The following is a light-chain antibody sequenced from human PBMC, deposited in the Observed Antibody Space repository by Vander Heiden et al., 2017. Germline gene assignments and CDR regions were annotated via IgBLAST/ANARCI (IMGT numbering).Light chain of an antibody. CDR1: TLGDKY. CDR3: QAWDSSTAVV. J-gene: IGLJ2*01. CDR2: QDS. Sequence: SYELTQPPSAAVSPGPTASITCPGHTLGDKYACRYQQTPGQSPVLVIYQDSKRPSGIPERFSGSTSGNTATLTIGGTQAMDEADYYCQAWDSSTAVVFGGGTKLTVL. V-gene: IGLV3-1*01.